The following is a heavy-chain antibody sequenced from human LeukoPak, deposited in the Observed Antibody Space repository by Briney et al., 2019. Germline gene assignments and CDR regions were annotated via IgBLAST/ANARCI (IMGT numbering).Heavy chain of an antibody. D-gene: IGHD1-26*01. J-gene: IGHJ4*02. Sequence: SVKVSCKASGGTFSSYAISWVRQAPGQGLEWMGGIIPIFGTANYAQKFQGRVTITTDESTSTAYMELSSLRSEDTAVYYCASGIVGAYRTWYFDYWGQGTLVTVSS. CDR2: IIPIFGTA. V-gene: IGHV1-69*05. CDR1: GGTFSSYA. CDR3: ASGIVGAYRTWYFDY.